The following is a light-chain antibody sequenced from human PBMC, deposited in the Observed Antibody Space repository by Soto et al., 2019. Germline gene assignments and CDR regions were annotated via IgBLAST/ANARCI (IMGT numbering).Light chain of an antibody. Sequence: IQMTQSPYSLFSSVGDRVTINXRASDSIIMYLYWYQQEPGXAPRXXXHAXSSLQRGVPSRLSGSGSGTDFTLTISSLQPEYFAIYYCQQSYNATRTFGPGTKVDIK. J-gene: IGKJ1*01. CDR3: QQSYNATRT. CDR1: DSIIMY. V-gene: IGKV1-39*01. CDR2: AXS.